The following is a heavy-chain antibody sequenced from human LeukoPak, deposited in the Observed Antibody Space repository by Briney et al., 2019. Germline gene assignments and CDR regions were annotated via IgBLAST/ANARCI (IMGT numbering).Heavy chain of an antibody. D-gene: IGHD6-19*01. CDR3: ARYPYSSGWALREYYFDY. CDR1: GFTFSSYS. Sequence: GGSLRLSCAASGFTFSSYSMNWVRQAPGKGLEWVSYISSSSSTIYYADSVKGRFTISRDNAKNSLYLQMNSLRAEDTAVYYCARYPYSSGWALREYYFDYWGQGTLVTVSS. J-gene: IGHJ4*02. CDR2: ISSSSSTI. V-gene: IGHV3-48*01.